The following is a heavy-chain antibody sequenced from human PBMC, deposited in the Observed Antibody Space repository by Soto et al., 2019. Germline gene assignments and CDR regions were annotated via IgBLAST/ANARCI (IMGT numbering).Heavy chain of an antibody. D-gene: IGHD7-27*01. CDR2: INPDSGDT. CDR3: ARPLLTGDTFDH. V-gene: IGHV1-2*02. Sequence: QVQLVQSGAEVKKPGASVKVSCKASGYTFTGYQMHWVRQAPGQGLEWMGWINPDSGDTNYAQKFQGRVTMTGDTYIDTAYMELSRLRSDDTAVYFCARPLLTGDTFDHWGQGTLVIVSS. CDR1: GYTFTGYQ. J-gene: IGHJ4*02.